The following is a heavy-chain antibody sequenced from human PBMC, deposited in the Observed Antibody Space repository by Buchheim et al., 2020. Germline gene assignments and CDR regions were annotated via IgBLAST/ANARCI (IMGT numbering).Heavy chain of an antibody. CDR3: TTGYSDY. Sequence: EVQLVESGGGLVKPGGSLRLSCAASGFTFSNPWMTWVRQAPGKGLEWVGHVKSTTDGGTTDYAAPVEGRFTISRDDSKNTMYLQMNSLKTEDTAVYYCTTGYSDYWGQGTL. J-gene: IGHJ4*02. CDR2: VKSTTDGGTT. CDR1: GFTFSNPW. V-gene: IGHV3-15*07.